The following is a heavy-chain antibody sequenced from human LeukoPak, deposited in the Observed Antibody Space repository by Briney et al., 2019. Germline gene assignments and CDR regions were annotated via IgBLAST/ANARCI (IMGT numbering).Heavy chain of an antibody. CDR2: IYYSGST. CDR1: GGSISSYY. CDR3: ARVVRDSSSSYYFDY. Sequence: SETLSLTCTVSGGSISSYYWSWIRQPPGKGLEWIGYIYYSGSTNYNPSLKSRVTISVDTSKNQFSLKLSSVTAADTAVYYCARVVRDSSSSYYFDYWGQGTLVTVSS. J-gene: IGHJ4*02. V-gene: IGHV4-59*01. D-gene: IGHD6-6*01.